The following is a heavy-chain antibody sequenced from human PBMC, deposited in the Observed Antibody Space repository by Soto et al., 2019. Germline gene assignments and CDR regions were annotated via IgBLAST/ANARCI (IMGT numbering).Heavy chain of an antibody. CDR1: VFSFSTYP. CDR2: ISGSGDKT. J-gene: IGHJ6*02. Sequence: GGSLRLSCASSVFSFSTYPMVCVRHAPGKRLEAVSSISGSGDKTYYKDSVKGRFTISRDNSKNTVDLQMNSLRPEDTAVYYCAKILSTVTTSYYGMDAWGQGTTVTVSS. CDR3: AKILSTVTTSYYGMDA. V-gene: IGHV3-23*01. D-gene: IGHD4-17*01.